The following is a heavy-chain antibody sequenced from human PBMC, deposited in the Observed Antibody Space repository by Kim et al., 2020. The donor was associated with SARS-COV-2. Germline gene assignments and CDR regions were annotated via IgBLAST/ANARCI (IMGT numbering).Heavy chain of an antibody. J-gene: IGHJ6*02. CDR1: GGSFSGYY. CDR2: INHSGST. V-gene: IGHV4-34*01. Sequence: SETLSLTCAVYGGSFSGYYWSWIRQPPGKGLEWIGEINHSGSTNYNPSLKSRVTISVDTSKNQFSLKLSSVTAADTAVYYCARARTVTTFYYYYGMDVWGQGTTVTVSS. CDR3: ARARTVTTFYYYYGMDV. D-gene: IGHD4-17*01.